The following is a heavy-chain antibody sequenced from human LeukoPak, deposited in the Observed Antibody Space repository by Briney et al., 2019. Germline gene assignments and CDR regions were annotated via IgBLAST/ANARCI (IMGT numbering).Heavy chain of an antibody. V-gene: IGHV3-33*03. Sequence: GGSLRLSCAASGFTFSSYGMHWVRQAPGKGLEWVAVIWYDGSNKYYADSVKGRFTISRDDSRNSLYLQMNSLRGEDTAVYYCAKDVGKWESLHYFDYWGQGTLVTVSS. J-gene: IGHJ4*02. CDR2: IWYDGSNK. CDR1: GFTFSSYG. D-gene: IGHD1-26*01. CDR3: AKDVGKWESLHYFDY.